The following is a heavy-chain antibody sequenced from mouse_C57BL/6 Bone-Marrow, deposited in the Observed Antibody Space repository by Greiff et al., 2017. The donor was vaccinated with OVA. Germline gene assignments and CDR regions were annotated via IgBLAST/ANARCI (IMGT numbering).Heavy chain of an antibody. CDR2: IYPSDSET. Sequence: QVQLQQPGAELVRPGSSAKLSCKASASPFPSYWRSRVKQRPGPVHPRIGNIYPSDSETHYNQKFKDKATLTVDKSSSAAYMELSSLTSEDSAVYYCARSYYGSRTWFAYWGQGTLVTVSA. J-gene: IGHJ3*01. CDR3: ARSYYGSRTWFAY. V-gene: IGHV1-61*01. D-gene: IGHD1-1*01. CDR1: ASPFPSYW.